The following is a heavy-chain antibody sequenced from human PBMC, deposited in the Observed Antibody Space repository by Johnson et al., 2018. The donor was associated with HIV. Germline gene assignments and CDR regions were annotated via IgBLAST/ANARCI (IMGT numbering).Heavy chain of an antibody. V-gene: IGHV3-66*01. Sequence: VQLVESGGGLVQPGGSLRLSCAASGFTVSGNYMSWVRQAPGKGLEWVSLIHSGGTTFYADSVKGRFTISRDNAKNSLYLQMNSLRAEDTAVYYCARSWGIADIWGQGTMVTVSS. CDR2: IHSGGTT. D-gene: IGHD6-13*01. CDR1: GFTVSGNY. CDR3: ARSWGIADI. J-gene: IGHJ3*02.